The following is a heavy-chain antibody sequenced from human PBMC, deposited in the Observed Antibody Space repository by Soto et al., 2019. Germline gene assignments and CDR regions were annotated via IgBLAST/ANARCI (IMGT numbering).Heavy chain of an antibody. Sequence: XETLSLTCSVSGCTISGYYWTWIRQPAGKGLEWIGRIYSSGNTKYNPSLQSRVTMSLDTSNNQFSLRLTSVTAADTAVYYCARGQRFSDWFDHWGQGTLVTVSS. CDR2: IYSSGNT. CDR3: ARGQRFSDWFDH. V-gene: IGHV4-4*07. J-gene: IGHJ5*02. D-gene: IGHD3-3*01. CDR1: GCTISGYY.